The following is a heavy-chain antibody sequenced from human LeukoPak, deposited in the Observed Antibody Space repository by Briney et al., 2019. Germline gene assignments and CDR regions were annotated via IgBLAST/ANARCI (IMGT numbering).Heavy chain of an antibody. CDR2: IKSKTDGGTT. D-gene: IGHD4-17*01. V-gene: IGHV3-15*01. CDR1: GFTFSNAW. CDR3: AKTGYGDYVSIDWFDP. Sequence: GGSLTLSCAASGFTFSNAWMSWPRQAPGKGLEWVGRIKSKTDGGTTDYAAPVKGRFTISRDDSKTTLYLQMNSLKTEDTAVYYCAKTGYGDYVSIDWFDPWGQRTLVTVSS. J-gene: IGHJ5*02.